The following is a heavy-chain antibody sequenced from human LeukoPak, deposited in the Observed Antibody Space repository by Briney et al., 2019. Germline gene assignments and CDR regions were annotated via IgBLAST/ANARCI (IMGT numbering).Heavy chain of an antibody. CDR1: GFTFGSYD. CDR3: ARGMSHGVRGVIFWFDP. V-gene: IGHV3-13*01. D-gene: IGHD3-10*01. Sequence: GGSLRLSCAASGFTFGSYDMHWVRQATGKGLEWVSAIGTAGDTYYPGSVKGRFTISRENAKNSLYLQMNSLRAGDTAVYYCARGMSHGVRGVIFWFDPWGQGTLVTVSS. CDR2: IGTAGDT. J-gene: IGHJ5*02.